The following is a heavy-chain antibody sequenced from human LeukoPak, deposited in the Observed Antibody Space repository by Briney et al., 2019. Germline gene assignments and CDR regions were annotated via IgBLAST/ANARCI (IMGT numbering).Heavy chain of an antibody. J-gene: IGHJ6*02. V-gene: IGHV3-48*04. CDR1: GFTFSNYA. CDR3: ARDPTYYYGSGSAYGMDV. D-gene: IGHD3-10*01. Sequence: GGSRRLSCAASGFTFSNYAMTWVRQAPGKGLQWVSYISSSSDTIYYADSVKGRFTISRDNAKNSLYLQMNSLRAEDTAVYYCARDPTYYYGSGSAYGMDVWGQGTTVTVSS. CDR2: ISSSSDTI.